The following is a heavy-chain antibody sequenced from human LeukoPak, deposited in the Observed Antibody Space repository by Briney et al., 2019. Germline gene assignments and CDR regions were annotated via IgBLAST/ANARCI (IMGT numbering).Heavy chain of an antibody. Sequence: ASVKVSCKASGGTFSSYAISWVRQAPGQGLEWMGILHPSGGSTNYPQNLRGRVSMTRDTSTSTVYMELSSLRSEDTAVYYCVRELSGGYFDYWGQGTLVTVSS. V-gene: IGHV1-46*01. CDR1: GGTFSSYA. CDR2: LHPSGGST. D-gene: IGHD3-10*01. J-gene: IGHJ4*02. CDR3: VRELSGGYFDY.